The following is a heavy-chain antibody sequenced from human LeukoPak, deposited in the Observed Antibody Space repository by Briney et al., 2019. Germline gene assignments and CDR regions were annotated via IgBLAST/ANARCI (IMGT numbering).Heavy chain of an antibody. CDR1: GGSFSGYY. CDR2: IDHSGST. V-gene: IGHV4-34*01. J-gene: IGHJ4*02. CDR3: ARDGLYSSGFFDY. Sequence: SETLSLTCAVYGGSFSGYYWSWIRQPPGKGLEWIGEIDHSGSTNYNPSLKSRVTISADTSNNQFSLKLSSVTAADTAVYYCARDGLYSSGFFDYWGQGTLVTVSS. D-gene: IGHD6-19*01.